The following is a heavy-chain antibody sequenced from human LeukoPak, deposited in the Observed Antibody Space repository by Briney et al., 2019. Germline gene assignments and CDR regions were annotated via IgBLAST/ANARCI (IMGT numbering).Heavy chain of an antibody. V-gene: IGHV4-38-2*02. CDR3: ARVYYYYYMDV. J-gene: IGHJ6*03. CDR1: GYSISSGYY. CDR2: IYYRGST. Sequence: PSETLSLTCTVSGYSISSGYYWGWIRPPPGRGLERIASIYYRGSTHYNPSLASLKSRVTISGDTSKKQLSLKLTSVTAADTAVYYCARVYYYYYMDVWGKGTTVTVSS.